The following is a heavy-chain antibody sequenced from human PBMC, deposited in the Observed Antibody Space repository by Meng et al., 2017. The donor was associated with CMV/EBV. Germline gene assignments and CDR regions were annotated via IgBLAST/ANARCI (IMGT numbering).Heavy chain of an antibody. CDR3: AKDRQIRFRLGVFSLDS. V-gene: IGHV3-23*01. J-gene: IGHJ4*02. CDR1: GFIFIDSA. CDR2: ISGRGGST. D-gene: IGHD3-16*01. Sequence: GESLKISCAASGFIFIDSAMTWVRRAPGRGLEWVSTISGRGGSTYYADSVKGRFTISRDNAKNTMYLKINRLRGDDTAVYYCAKDRQIRFRLGVFSLDSWGPGTVVTVSS.